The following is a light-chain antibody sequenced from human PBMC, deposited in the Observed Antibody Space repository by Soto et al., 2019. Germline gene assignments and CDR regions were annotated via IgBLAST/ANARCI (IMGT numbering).Light chain of an antibody. CDR3: SSYTSSSTLNV. V-gene: IGLV2-14*01. CDR1: SSDVGGYNY. CDR2: EVS. Sequence: SALTQPASVSGSPGQSITISCTGTSSDVGGYNYVSWYQQHPGKAPKLMIYEVSNRPSGVSNRFSGSKSGNTASLTISGLQAEYEADYYCSSYTSSSTLNVFGTGTKVTVL. J-gene: IGLJ1*01.